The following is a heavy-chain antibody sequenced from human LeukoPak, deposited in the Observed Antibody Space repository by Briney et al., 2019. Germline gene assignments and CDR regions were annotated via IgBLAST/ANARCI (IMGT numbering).Heavy chain of an antibody. D-gene: IGHD2-8*02. J-gene: IGHJ5*02. CDR1: GGSISSYY. Sequence: PSETLSLTCAVSGGSISSYYWSWIRQPAGGGLEWIGRIYTSGGANYSPSLKSRVTMSIDTSKNQFSLRLTSVTAADTAVYYCASSWSLMGWFDRWGQGTLVTVSS. V-gene: IGHV4-4*07. CDR2: IYTSGGA. CDR3: ASSWSLMGWFDR.